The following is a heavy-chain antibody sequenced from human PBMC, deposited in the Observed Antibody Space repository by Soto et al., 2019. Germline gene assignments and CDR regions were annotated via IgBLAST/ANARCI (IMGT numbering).Heavy chain of an antibody. CDR1: GGSISSGDYY. CDR2: IYYSGST. J-gene: IGHJ5*02. Sequence: PSETLSLTCTVPGGSISSGDYYWSWIRQPPGKGLEWIGYIYYSGSTYYNPSLKSRVTISVDTSKNQFSLKLSSVTAADTAVYYCARDYREVTGSCWFDPWGQGTLVTVSS. D-gene: IGHD3-3*01. CDR3: ARDYREVTGSCWFDP. V-gene: IGHV4-30-4*01.